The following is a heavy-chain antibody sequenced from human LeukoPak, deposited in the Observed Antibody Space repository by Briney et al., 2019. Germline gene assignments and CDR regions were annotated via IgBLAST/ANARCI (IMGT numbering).Heavy chain of an antibody. D-gene: IGHD3-3*01. J-gene: IGHJ5*02. CDR1: GGSISGSSYF. Sequence: SETLSLTCTVSGGSISGSSYFWAWIRQTGGKGLEWIVSIDYNEKTYYNRALTSRVTISVAMSKNQFSLNLSSVTAADTAIYYCARGPIFGIIKNWFDPWGQGTLVTVSS. CDR2: IDYNEKT. CDR3: ARGPIFGIIKNWFDP. V-gene: IGHV4-39*01.